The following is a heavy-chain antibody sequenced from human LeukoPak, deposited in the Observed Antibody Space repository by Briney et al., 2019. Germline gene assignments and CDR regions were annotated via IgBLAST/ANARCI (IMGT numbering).Heavy chain of an antibody. CDR1: EFTFSSYW. CDR3: ERVFRGIAVAGALDY. Sequence: GGSLRLSCAASEFTFSSYWMSWVRQAPGKGLEWVANIKQDGSEKYYVDSVKGRFTISRDNAKNSLYLQMNSLRAEDTAVYYCERVFRGIAVAGALDYWGQGTLVTVSS. V-gene: IGHV3-7*01. J-gene: IGHJ4*02. CDR2: IKQDGSEK. D-gene: IGHD6-19*01.